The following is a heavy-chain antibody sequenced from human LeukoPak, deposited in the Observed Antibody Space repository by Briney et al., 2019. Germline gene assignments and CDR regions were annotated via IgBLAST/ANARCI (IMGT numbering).Heavy chain of an antibody. CDR3: ARDRRTTSYYYMDV. V-gene: IGHV1-18*01. J-gene: IGHJ6*03. CDR1: GYTFTSYG. Sequence: ASVKVSCKASGYTFTSYGISRVRQAPGQGLEWMGWISAYNGNTNNAQKLQGRVTMTTDTSTSTAYMELRSLRSDDTAVYYCARDRRTTSYYYMDVWGKGTTVTVSS. CDR2: ISAYNGNT. D-gene: IGHD2-2*01.